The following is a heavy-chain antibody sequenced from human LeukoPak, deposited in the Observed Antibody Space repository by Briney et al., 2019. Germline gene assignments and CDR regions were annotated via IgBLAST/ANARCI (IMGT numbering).Heavy chain of an antibody. CDR3: ARWTSTSSFDP. Sequence: SETLSLTCTVSGGSISSYYWSWIRQPPGRGLEWIGYIYYSGSTNYNPSLKSRVTISLDKSKNQFSLKLTSVTVADTAVYYCARWTSTSSFDPWGQGTLVTVSS. D-gene: IGHD2-2*01. CDR2: IYYSGST. J-gene: IGHJ5*02. V-gene: IGHV4-59*01. CDR1: GGSISSYY.